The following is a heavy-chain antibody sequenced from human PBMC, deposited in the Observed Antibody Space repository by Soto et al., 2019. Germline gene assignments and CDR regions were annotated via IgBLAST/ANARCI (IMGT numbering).Heavy chain of an antibody. V-gene: IGHV4-34*01. CDR1: GGSFSGYY. Sequence: SETLSLTCAVYGGSFSGYYWSWIRQPPGKWLEWIGEINHSGSTNYNPSLKSRVTISVDTSKNQFSLKLSSVTAADTAVYYCARKSSWYYFDYWGQGXLVTVSS. CDR3: ARKSSWYYFDY. CDR2: INHSGST. D-gene: IGHD6-13*01. J-gene: IGHJ4*02.